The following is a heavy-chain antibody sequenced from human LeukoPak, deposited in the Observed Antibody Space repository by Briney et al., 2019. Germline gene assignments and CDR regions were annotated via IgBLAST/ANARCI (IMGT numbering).Heavy chain of an antibody. CDR3: ARGRIAAAGSSRGVDY. V-gene: IGHV4-34*01. CDR2: INHSGST. CDR1: GGSFSGYY. D-gene: IGHD6-13*01. Sequence: SETLSLTCAVYGGSFSGYYWSWIRQPPGKGLEWLGEINHSGSTNYNPSLKSRVTISVDTSKNQFSLKLSSVTAADTAVYYCARGRIAAAGSSRGVDYWGQGTLVTVSS. J-gene: IGHJ4*02.